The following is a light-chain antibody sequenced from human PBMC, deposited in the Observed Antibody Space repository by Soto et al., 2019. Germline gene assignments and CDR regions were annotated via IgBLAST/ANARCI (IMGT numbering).Light chain of an antibody. Sequence: EIVLTQSPGTLSLSPGERATLSCRASQSVSRTYLAWYQQKPVQAPRLLIYATSSRATGIPDRFSGSGSGTDFTLTISRLEPEDFAVYYCQQYHSAPFTFGPGTKVDI. J-gene: IGKJ3*01. CDR1: QSVSRTY. CDR3: QQYHSAPFT. CDR2: ATS. V-gene: IGKV3-20*01.